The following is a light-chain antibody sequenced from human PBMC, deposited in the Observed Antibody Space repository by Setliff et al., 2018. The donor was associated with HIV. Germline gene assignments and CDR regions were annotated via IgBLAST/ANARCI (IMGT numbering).Light chain of an antibody. CDR1: NSNIGTTT. Sequence: QFVLTQSPSVSGTPGQRVTISCSGSNSNIGTTTVNWYQRLPGAAPKLIIYTNSHRPSGVPDRFSGSKSGTSASLAISGLRSEDEAEYYCASWDDSLKVYVFGSGTKVTVL. CDR2: TNS. V-gene: IGLV1-44*01. J-gene: IGLJ1*01. CDR3: ASWDDSLKVYV.